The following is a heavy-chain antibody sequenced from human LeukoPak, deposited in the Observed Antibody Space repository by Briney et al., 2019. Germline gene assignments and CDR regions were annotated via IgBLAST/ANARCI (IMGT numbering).Heavy chain of an antibody. CDR3: ASENSAGPLWYYYYYGMDV. Sequence: SETLSLTCTVSGGSISSYYWIWIRQPAGKGLEWIGRIYTSGSTNYNPSLKSRVTMSVDTSKNQYSLKLSSVTAADTAVYYCASENSAGPLWYYYYYGMDVWGQGTTVTGS. CDR1: GGSISSYY. J-gene: IGHJ6*02. V-gene: IGHV4-4*07. D-gene: IGHD6-13*01. CDR2: IYTSGST.